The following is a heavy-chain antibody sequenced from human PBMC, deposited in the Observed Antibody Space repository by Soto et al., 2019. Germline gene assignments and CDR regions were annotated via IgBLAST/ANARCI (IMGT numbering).Heavy chain of an antibody. CDR2: ISYDGSNK. CDR3: ARVPMGRYYGSGSYYFDY. V-gene: IGHV3-30-3*01. D-gene: IGHD3-10*01. CDR1: GFTFSSYA. J-gene: IGHJ4*02. Sequence: QVQLVESGGGVVQPGRSLRLSCAASGFTFSSYAMHWVRQAPGKGLEWVAVISYDGSNKYYADSVKGRFTISRDNSKNTLYLHMNSLRAEDTAVYYCARVPMGRYYGSGSYYFDYWGQGTLVTVSS.